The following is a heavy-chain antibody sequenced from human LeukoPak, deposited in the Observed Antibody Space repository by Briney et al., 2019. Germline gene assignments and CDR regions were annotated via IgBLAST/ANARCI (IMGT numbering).Heavy chain of an antibody. J-gene: IGHJ6*03. V-gene: IGHV1-18*01. CDR1: GYTFTSYG. CDR3: ARVVWLGYYYYMDV. Sequence: EASVKVSCKASGYTFTSYGISWVRQAPGQGLEWMGWISAYNGNTNYAQKLQGRVTMTTDTSTSTAYMELRSLRSDDTAVYYCARVVWLGYYYYMDVWGKGTTVTVSS. CDR2: ISAYNGNT. D-gene: IGHD5-12*01.